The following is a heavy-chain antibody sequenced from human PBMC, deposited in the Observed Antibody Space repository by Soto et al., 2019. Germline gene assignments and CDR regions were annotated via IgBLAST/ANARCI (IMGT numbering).Heavy chain of an antibody. V-gene: IGHV3-48*03. CDR2: ISSSGSTI. D-gene: IGHD2-2*02. J-gene: IGHJ5*02. CDR3: ARDRGYSSSTSCYNGWLDP. CDR1: GFTFSSYE. Sequence: GGSLRLSCAASGFTFSSYEMNWVRQAPGKGLEWVSYISSSGSTIYYADSVKGRFTISRDNAKNSLYLQMNSLRAEDTAVYYCARDRGYSSSTSCYNGWLDPWGQGTLVTVSS.